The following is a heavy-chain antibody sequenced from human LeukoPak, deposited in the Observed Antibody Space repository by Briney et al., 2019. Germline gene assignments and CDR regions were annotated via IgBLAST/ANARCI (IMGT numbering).Heavy chain of an antibody. D-gene: IGHD3-3*01. CDR2: IYYSGST. CDR1: GGSISSYY. CDR3: ARDGLTIFGVVTLAYLSFDY. Sequence: PSETLSLTCTVSGGSISSYYWSWLRQPPGKGLEWIGYIYYSGSTNYKPSLKSRVTISVDTSKNQFSLKLRSVTAADTAVYYCARDGLTIFGVVTLAYLSFDYWGQGTLVTVSS. V-gene: IGHV4-59*01. J-gene: IGHJ4*02.